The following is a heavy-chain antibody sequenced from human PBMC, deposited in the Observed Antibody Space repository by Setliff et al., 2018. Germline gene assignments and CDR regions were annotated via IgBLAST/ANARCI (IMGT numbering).Heavy chain of an antibody. CDR3: AKEPAVSLTEAVRRSYYDYALDV. D-gene: IGHD3-10*01. Sequence: GASVKVSCKASGYTFSNYGVTWVRQAPGQGLEWMGWVTIYNGNTKYAQKFQDRVVMTTDTDTGTAYMELRSLRFDDSAIYYCAKEPAVSLTEAVRRSYYDYALDVWGQGTTVTVSS. V-gene: IGHV1-18*01. CDR2: VTIYNGNT. CDR1: GYTFSNYG. J-gene: IGHJ6*02.